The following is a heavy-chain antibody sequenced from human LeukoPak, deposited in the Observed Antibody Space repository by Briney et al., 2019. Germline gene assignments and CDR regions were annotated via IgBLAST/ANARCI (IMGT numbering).Heavy chain of an antibody. CDR2: IYYSGST. J-gene: IGHJ4*02. V-gene: IGHV4-30-4*01. Sequence: SETLSLTCTVSGGSISSGDYYWSWVRQPPGKGLEWIGYIYYSGSTYYNPSLKSRVTISVDTSKNQFSLKLSSVTAADTAVYYCARFPGGRFDYWGQGTLVTVSS. CDR3: ARFPGGRFDY. D-gene: IGHD1-26*01. CDR1: GGSISSGDYY.